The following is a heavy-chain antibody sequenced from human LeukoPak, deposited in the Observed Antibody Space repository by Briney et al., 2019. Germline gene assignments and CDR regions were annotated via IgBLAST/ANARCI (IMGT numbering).Heavy chain of an antibody. D-gene: IGHD3-10*01. Sequence: SETLSLTCTVSGGSISSYYWSWIRQPPGKGLEWIGYIYYSGSTNYNPSLKSRVTISVDTSKNQFSLKLSSVTAADTAVYYCARDHYYGSGKFDPWGQGTLVTVSS. J-gene: IGHJ5*02. CDR3: ARDHYYGSGKFDP. CDR1: GGSISSYY. V-gene: IGHV4-59*01. CDR2: IYYSGST.